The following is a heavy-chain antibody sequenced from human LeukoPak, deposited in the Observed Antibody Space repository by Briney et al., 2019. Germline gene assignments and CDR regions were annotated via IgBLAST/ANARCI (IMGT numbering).Heavy chain of an antibody. CDR3: AGGYRYFHH. CDR2: ISSDGTST. V-gene: IGHV3-74*01. CDR1: GFTFSSYW. J-gene: IGHJ1*01. D-gene: IGHD1-1*01. Sequence: PGGSLRLSCAASGFTFSSYWMHWVRQAPGKGLVWVSRISSDGTSTSYAASVKGRFTISRDNAKNTLYLQMNSLRAEDTAVYYCAGGYRYFHHWGQGTLVTVSS.